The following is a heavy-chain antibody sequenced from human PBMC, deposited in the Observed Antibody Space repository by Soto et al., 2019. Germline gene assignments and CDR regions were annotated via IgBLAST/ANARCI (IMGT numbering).Heavy chain of an antibody. J-gene: IGHJ4*02. CDR2: IYYSGNT. CDR1: GGSTSSDHY. Sequence: SETLSLTCTVSGGSTSSDHYWSWIRQPPGKGLEWIGHIYYSGNTDYNPSLKSRLAISIDTSKNQFSLKLSSVTAADTAVYFCAREGGESSDGLYYFDSWGQGSLVTVSS. D-gene: IGHD3-16*01. CDR3: AREGGESSDGLYYFDS. V-gene: IGHV4-30-4*01.